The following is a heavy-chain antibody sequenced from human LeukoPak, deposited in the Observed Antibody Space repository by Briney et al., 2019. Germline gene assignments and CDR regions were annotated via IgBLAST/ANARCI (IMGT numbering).Heavy chain of an antibody. CDR1: GFTVSSNY. Sequence: GGSLRLSCAASGFTVSSNYMSWVRQAPGKGLEWVSVIYSGGSTYYADSVKGQFTISRDNCKNTLYLQMISMRAEDTAVYYCARGHYYDSSGLYDWGQGTLVTVSS. J-gene: IGHJ4*02. CDR3: ARGHYYDSSGLYD. V-gene: IGHV3-66*02. CDR2: IYSGGST. D-gene: IGHD3-22*01.